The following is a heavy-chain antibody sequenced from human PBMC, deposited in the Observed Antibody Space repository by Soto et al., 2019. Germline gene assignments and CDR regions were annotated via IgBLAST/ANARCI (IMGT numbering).Heavy chain of an antibody. CDR2: IYYTGST. CDR3: ARGPLVVTAQSHFDS. Sequence: QVQLQESGPGLVKPSETLCLTCTVSGDSISSYHWIWIRQPPGKGLEWIGNIYYTGSTWYNPSLKSRVNISLDSSKKHFSLNLSSVTAADTATYYCARGPLVVTAQSHFDSWGQGTLVTVSS. J-gene: IGHJ4*02. CDR1: GDSISSYH. V-gene: IGHV4-59*12. D-gene: IGHD2-15*01.